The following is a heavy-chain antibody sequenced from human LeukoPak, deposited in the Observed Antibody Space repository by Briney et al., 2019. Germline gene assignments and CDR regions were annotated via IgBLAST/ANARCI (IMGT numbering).Heavy chain of an antibody. Sequence: SETLSLTCTVSGGSISSYYWSWIRQPPGKGLEWIGYIYYSGSTNYNPSLTSRVTISVDTSKNQFSLKLRSVTAADTAVYYCARAIGGYYDSSGYYYYYYYMDVWGKGTTVTISS. D-gene: IGHD3-22*01. CDR3: ARAIGGYYDSSGYYYYYYYMDV. CDR1: GGSISSYY. CDR2: IYYSGST. V-gene: IGHV4-59*01. J-gene: IGHJ6*03.